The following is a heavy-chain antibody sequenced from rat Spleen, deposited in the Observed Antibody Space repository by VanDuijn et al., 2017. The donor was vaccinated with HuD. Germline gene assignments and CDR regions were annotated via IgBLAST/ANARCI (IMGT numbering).Heavy chain of an antibody. J-gene: IGHJ3*01. V-gene: IGHV2-47*01. Sequence: VQVKESGPGLVQPSQTLSLTCTVSGLSLTSNSVSWIRQPPGKGLEWMGVIWSNGDTHYSSALKSRLSISRATSKSQLFLNLNSLQSEDTAIYFCTRDHSYWDNYYPGGFAYWGQGTLVTVSS. CDR1: GLSLTSNS. D-gene: IGHD2-6*01. CDR2: IWSNGDT. CDR3: TRDHSYWDNYYPGGFAY.